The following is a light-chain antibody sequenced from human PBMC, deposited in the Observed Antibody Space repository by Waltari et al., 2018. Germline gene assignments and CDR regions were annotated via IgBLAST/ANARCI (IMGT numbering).Light chain of an antibody. Sequence: IVLTHSPATLSLSPGERATLSCRARQSISADFAWYQQRPGQAPRLLVYDASSRATGIPARFRGSGSGTDFTLTISSLAPEDSALYYCAQRNDCPITFGQGTRVEIK. J-gene: IGKJ5*01. CDR1: QSISAD. CDR3: AQRNDCPIT. CDR2: DAS. V-gene: IGKV3-11*01.